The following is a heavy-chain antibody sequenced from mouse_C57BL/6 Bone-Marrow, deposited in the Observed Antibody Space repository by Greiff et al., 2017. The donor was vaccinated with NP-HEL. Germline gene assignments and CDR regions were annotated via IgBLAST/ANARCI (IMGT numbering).Heavy chain of an antibody. CDR1: GFNIKDDY. Sequence: VQLQQSGAELVRPGASVKLSCTASGFNIKDDYMHWVKQRPEQGLEWIGWIDPENGDTEYASKFQGKATITADTSSNTAYLQLSSLTSEDTAVYYCTTRKEYYFDYWGQGTTLTVSS. CDR2: IDPENGDT. V-gene: IGHV14-4*01. CDR3: TTRKEYYFDY. J-gene: IGHJ2*01.